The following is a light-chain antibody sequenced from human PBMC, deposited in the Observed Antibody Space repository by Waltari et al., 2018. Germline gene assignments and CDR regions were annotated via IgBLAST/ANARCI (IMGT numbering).Light chain of an antibody. CDR2: WAS. CDR3: QQYYSTPLT. Sequence: DIVMTQSPDSLAVSLGERAHINYKSSQSVLYSSNNKNYLAWYQQKPGQPPKLLIYWASTRESGVPDRFSGSGSGTDFTLTISSLQAEDVAVYYCQQYYSTPLTFGQGTKVEIK. V-gene: IGKV4-1*01. J-gene: IGKJ1*01. CDR1: QSVLYSSNNKNY.